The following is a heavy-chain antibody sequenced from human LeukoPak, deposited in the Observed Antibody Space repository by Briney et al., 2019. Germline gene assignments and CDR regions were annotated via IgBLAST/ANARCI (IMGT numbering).Heavy chain of an antibody. D-gene: IGHD3-22*01. Sequence: ASVKVSCKASGYTFTTYGISWVRQAPGQGLEWMGWISAYNGNTNYAQKLQGRVTMTTDTSTSTAYMELRSLRSDDTAVYYCARDRFDDRSGYYYHHYYYMDVWGKGTTVTVSS. J-gene: IGHJ6*03. CDR1: GYTFTTYG. V-gene: IGHV1-18*01. CDR2: ISAYNGNT. CDR3: ARDRFDDRSGYYYHHYYYMDV.